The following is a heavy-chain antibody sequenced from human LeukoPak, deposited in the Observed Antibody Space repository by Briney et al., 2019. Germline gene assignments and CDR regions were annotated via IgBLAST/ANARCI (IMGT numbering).Heavy chain of an antibody. D-gene: IGHD3-22*01. CDR3: ARSYYTDSSSPDY. V-gene: IGHV3-30*03. J-gene: IGHJ4*02. Sequence: GGSLRLSCAASGFTFSTYDMHWVRHTPGKGLEWVAVMSYDGRDEYYADSVKGRFTISRDNSKRMLYLQMISLGVDDTALYYCARSYYTDSSSPDYWGQGTQVTVSS. CDR2: MSYDGRDE. CDR1: GFTFSTYD.